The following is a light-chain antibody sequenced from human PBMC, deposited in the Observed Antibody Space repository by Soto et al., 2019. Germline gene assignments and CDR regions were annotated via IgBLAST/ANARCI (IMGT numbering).Light chain of an antibody. Sequence: DIQMTQSPSSLSAFVGDRVTITCRASQGISNYLAWFQQKPGKVPKLLIYAASTLQSGVPSRFSGSGSGTDFTLTISSLQPEDVATYYCQKYNSAPPGTLGQGTKVDI. CDR3: QKYNSAPPGT. V-gene: IGKV1-27*01. CDR1: QGISNY. J-gene: IGKJ1*01. CDR2: AAS.